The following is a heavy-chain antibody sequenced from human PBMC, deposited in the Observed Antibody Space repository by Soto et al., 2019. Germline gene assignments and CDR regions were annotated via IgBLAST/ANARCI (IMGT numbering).Heavy chain of an antibody. J-gene: IGHJ6*03. Sequence: QVQLVESGGGVVQPGRSLRLSCAASGFTFSSYGMHWVRQAPGKGLEWVAVISYDGSNKYYADSVKGRFTISRDNSKNTLYLQMNSLRAEDTAVYYCAKDPRGVLAMVYAKTPRYYYYYMDVWGKGTTVTVSS. D-gene: IGHD2-8*01. V-gene: IGHV3-30*18. CDR2: ISYDGSNK. CDR3: AKDPRGVLAMVYAKTPRYYYYYMDV. CDR1: GFTFSSYG.